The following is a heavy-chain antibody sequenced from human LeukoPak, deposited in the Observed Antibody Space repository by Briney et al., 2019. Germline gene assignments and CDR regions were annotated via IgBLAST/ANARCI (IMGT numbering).Heavy chain of an antibody. J-gene: IGHJ3*02. D-gene: IGHD6-13*01. Sequence: PGGSPRLSCAASGFTFSDYCMRWIRQAPGKGLEWVSYISSSGSTTYYADSVKGRFTISRDNAKNSLYLQMNSLRAEDTAVYYCARDWSYLPSGAAGENDIWGQGTMVTVSS. CDR3: ARDWSYLPSGAAGENDI. V-gene: IGHV3-11*01. CDR2: ISSSGSTT. CDR1: GFTFSDYC.